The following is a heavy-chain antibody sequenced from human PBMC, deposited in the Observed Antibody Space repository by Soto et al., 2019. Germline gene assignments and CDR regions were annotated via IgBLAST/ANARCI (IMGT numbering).Heavy chain of an antibody. CDR3: AKGVWEEWVSPEAGGYYYGMDV. CDR2: ISIKPNNFAT. J-gene: IGHJ6*02. D-gene: IGHD3-3*01. Sequence: PGESLKISCVGSGFTFHGSTMHWVRQASGKGLEWIGLISIKPNNFATVYAASVTGRFTISRDNSKDTLYLQMNSLRDEDTAVYYCAKGVWEEWVSPEAGGYYYGMDVWGQGTTVTVSS. CDR1: GFTFHGST. V-gene: IGHV3-73*01.